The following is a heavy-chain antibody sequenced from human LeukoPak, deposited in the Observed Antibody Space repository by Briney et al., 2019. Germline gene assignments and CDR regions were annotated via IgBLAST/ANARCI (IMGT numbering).Heavy chain of an antibody. V-gene: IGHV4-38-2*02. J-gene: IGHJ5*02. CDR3: ARHVYMTTTNWFDP. D-gene: IGHD4-17*01. CDR1: GYSISSGYY. CDR2: INHSGST. Sequence: ESSETLSLTCTVSGYSISSGYYWGWIRQPPGKGLEWIGEINHSGSTNYNPSLKSRVTISVDTSKNQFSLKLSSVTAADTAVYYCARHVYMTTTNWFDPWGQGTLVTVSS.